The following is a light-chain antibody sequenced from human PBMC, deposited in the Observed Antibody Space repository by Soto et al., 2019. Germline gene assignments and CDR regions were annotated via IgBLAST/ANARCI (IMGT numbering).Light chain of an antibody. Sequence: EVVLTQSPDTLSLSPGERATLSCRASQSISSDYLVWYQQKPGQAPRLLIYGASSRATGIPDRFSGSGSGTDFTLTISRLEPEDFAVYYCQQYNNWPPWTFGQGTKVDIK. V-gene: IGKV3-20*01. CDR1: QSISSDY. CDR2: GAS. J-gene: IGKJ1*01. CDR3: QQYNNWPPWT.